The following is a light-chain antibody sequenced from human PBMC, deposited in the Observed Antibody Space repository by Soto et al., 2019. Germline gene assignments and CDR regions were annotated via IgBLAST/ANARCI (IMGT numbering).Light chain of an antibody. V-gene: IGKV1-12*01. CDR3: QQANSFPIT. Sequence: DIQVTQSPSSVSASAGDTVTITCRASQDISSWLAWYQQKPGKAPKLLIYAASSLQSGVPSRFSGSGSGTDFTLTISSLQPEDFATYYCQQANSFPITFGQGTRLEIK. J-gene: IGKJ5*01. CDR1: QDISSW. CDR2: AAS.